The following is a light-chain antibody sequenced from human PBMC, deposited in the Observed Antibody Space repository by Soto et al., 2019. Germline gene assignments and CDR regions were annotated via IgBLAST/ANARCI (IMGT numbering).Light chain of an antibody. J-gene: IGKJ1*01. V-gene: IGKV1-5*01. CDR1: QSISSW. CDR3: QQYNNWPRT. Sequence: DIQMTQSPSTLSASVGDRVTITCRASQSISSWLAWYQQKPGKAPKLLIYDASSLESGVPSRFSGSGSGTEFTPTISSLQSEDFAVYYCQQYNNWPRTFGQGTKVDIK. CDR2: DAS.